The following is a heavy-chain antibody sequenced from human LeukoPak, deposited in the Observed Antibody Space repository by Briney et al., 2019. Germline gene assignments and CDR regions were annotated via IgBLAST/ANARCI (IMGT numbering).Heavy chain of an antibody. CDR3: ARVGSLGWVDP. Sequence: SETLSLTCTVSGGSIGTYYWSWIRQPAGKGLEYIGRIYSSGSTDYNPSLKSRVTMSVDTSKNQFSLKLSSVTAADTAVYYCARVGSLGWVDPWGQGTLVTVSS. V-gene: IGHV4-4*07. CDR1: GGSIGTYY. D-gene: IGHD3-16*01. J-gene: IGHJ5*02. CDR2: IYSSGST.